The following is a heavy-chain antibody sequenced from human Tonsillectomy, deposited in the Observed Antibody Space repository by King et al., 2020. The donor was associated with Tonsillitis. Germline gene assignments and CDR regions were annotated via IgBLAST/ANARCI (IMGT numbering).Heavy chain of an antibody. J-gene: IGHJ6*02. CDR2: IYYSGST. CDR3: ARDKVCSGYYCAYGMDV. CDR1: GDSISSYY. V-gene: IGHV4-59*01. D-gene: IGHD3-22*01. Sequence: QLQESGPGLVKPSETLSLTCTVSGDSISSYYWSWIRQPPGKGLEWIGYIYYSGSTNYNPSLKSRVTISVDTSKNQFSLKLSSVTAADTAVYYCARDKVCSGYYCAYGMDVWGQGTTVTVSS.